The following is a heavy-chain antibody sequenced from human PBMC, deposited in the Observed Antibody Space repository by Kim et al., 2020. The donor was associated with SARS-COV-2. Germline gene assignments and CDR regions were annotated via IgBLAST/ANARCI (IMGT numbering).Heavy chain of an antibody. D-gene: IGHD1-1*01. V-gene: IGHV3-48*02. J-gene: IGHJ6*02. CDR3: ARAKGNEYYYYGMDV. Sequence: GGSLRLSCAASGFTFSSYSMNWVRQAPGKGLEWVSYISSSSSTIYYADSVKGRFTISRDNAKNSLYLQMNSLRDEDTAVYYCARAKGNEYYYYGMDVWGQGTTVTVSS. CDR2: ISSSSSTI. CDR1: GFTFSSYS.